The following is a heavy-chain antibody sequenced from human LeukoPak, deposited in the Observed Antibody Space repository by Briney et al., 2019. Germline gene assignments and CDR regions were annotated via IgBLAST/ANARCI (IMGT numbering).Heavy chain of an antibody. Sequence: GGSLRLSCAASGFTFSNYGMNWVRQAPGKGLEWVSYISSSSSYIYYADSVKGRFTISRDNAKNSLYLQMNSLGAEDTAVYYCARAAGEMATIRYWGQGTLVTVSS. CDR3: ARAAGEMATIRY. CDR1: GFTFSNYG. V-gene: IGHV3-21*05. J-gene: IGHJ4*02. D-gene: IGHD5-24*01. CDR2: ISSSSSYI.